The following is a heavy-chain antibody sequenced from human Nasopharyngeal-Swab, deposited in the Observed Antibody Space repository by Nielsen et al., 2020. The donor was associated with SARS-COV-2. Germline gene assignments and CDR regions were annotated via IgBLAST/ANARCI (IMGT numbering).Heavy chain of an antibody. CDR3: ARGPPGYCSSTSCSYYYYYMDV. J-gene: IGHJ6*03. CDR2: INPSGGST. D-gene: IGHD2-2*03. V-gene: IGHV1-46*01. Sequence: KVSCKASGYTFTSYYMHWVRQAPGQGLEWMGIINPSGGSTSYAQKFQGRVTMTRDTSTSTVYMELSSLRSEDTAVYYCARGPPGYCSSTSCSYYYYYMDVWGKGTTVPSP. CDR1: GYTFTSYY.